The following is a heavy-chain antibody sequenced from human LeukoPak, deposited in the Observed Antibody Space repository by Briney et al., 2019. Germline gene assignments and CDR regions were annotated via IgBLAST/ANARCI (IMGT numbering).Heavy chain of an antibody. CDR3: ARETVDGGWPYFDY. CDR2: IIPIFGTA. Sequence: GASVKVSCKASGYTFTSYGISWVRQAPGQGLEWMGGIIPIFGTANYAQKFQGRVTITADKSTSTAYMELSSLRSEDTAVYYCARETVDGGWPYFDYWGQGTLVTVSS. J-gene: IGHJ4*02. V-gene: IGHV1-69*06. D-gene: IGHD6-19*01. CDR1: GYTFTSYG.